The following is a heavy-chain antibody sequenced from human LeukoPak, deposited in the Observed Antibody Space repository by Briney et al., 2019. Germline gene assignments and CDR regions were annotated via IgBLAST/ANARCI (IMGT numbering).Heavy chain of an antibody. CDR3: ARGWLGFKGYSYGYNWFDP. D-gene: IGHD5-18*01. CDR2: INTNTGNP. Sequence: ASVKVSCKASRYTFTSYAMNWVRQAPGQGLEWMGWINTNTGNPTYAQGFTGRFVFSLDTSVSTAYLQISSLKAEDTAVYYCARGWLGFKGYSYGYNWFDPWGREPWSPSPQ. J-gene: IGHJ5*02. V-gene: IGHV7-4-1*02. CDR1: RYTFTSYA.